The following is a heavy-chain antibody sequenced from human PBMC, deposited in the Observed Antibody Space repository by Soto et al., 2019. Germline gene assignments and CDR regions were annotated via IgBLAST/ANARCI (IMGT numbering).Heavy chain of an antibody. CDR2: ISGSGGST. J-gene: IGHJ4*02. D-gene: IGHD3-22*01. Sequence: GESLKISCAASGFTFSSYAMSWVRQAPGKGLEWVSAISGSGGSTYYADSVKGRFTISRDNSKNTLYLQMNSLRAEDTAVYYCAKSNYYDSSGTNWGQGTLVTVSS. V-gene: IGHV3-23*01. CDR3: AKSNYYDSSGTN. CDR1: GFTFSSYA.